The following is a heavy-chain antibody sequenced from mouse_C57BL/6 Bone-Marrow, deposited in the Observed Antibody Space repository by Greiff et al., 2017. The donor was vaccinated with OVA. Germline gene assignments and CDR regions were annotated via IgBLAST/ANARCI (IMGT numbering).Heavy chain of an antibody. CDR1: GYTFTSYW. D-gene: IGHD4-1*01. CDR3: ARDWSYYFDY. Sequence: QVQLKQPGAELVMPGASVKLSCKASGYTFTSYWMHWVKQRPGQGLEWIGEIDPSDSYTNYNQKFKGKSTLTVDKSSSTAYMQLSSLTSEDSAVYYGARDWSYYFDYWGQGTTLTVSS. CDR2: IDPSDSYT. J-gene: IGHJ2*01. V-gene: IGHV1-69*01.